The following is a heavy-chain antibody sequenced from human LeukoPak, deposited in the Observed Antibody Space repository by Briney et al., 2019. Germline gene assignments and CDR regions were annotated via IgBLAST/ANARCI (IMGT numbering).Heavy chain of an antibody. CDR3: ARNEYATGWFDH. CDR2: MTPNSGQT. V-gene: IGHV1-8*02. J-gene: IGHJ5*02. CDR1: GYTFTDYY. D-gene: IGHD2-2*01. Sequence: ASVKVSCKASGYTFTDYYVHWVRQAPGQGLEWLGWMTPNSGQTGYAQKFQGRVTLTRDTSTSTAYMELSSLTSEDTAVYYCARNEYATGWFDHWGQGTVVTVSS.